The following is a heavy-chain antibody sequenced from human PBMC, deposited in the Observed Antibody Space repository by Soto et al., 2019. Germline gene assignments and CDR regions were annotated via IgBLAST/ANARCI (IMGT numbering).Heavy chain of an antibody. CDR3: AGTAEQCYDSSGPLNAFGI. CDR1: PHRSTRYP. Sequence: TVTSMPSPHRSTRYPIGWVRQMPGKGLAWMGIIYPGDSDTSYSPSFQGQVTIPADKSISTAFLQWSSLKAADTAMTYCAGTAEQCYDSSGPLNAFGIGGQGAMVAFSS. J-gene: IGHJ3*02. V-gene: IGHV5-51*01. CDR2: IYPGDSDT. D-gene: IGHD3-22*01.